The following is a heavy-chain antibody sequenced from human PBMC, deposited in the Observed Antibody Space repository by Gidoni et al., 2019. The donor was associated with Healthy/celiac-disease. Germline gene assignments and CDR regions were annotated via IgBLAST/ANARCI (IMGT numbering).Heavy chain of an antibody. CDR1: GFTFSSYS. D-gene: IGHD6-19*01. CDR2: ISSSSSTI. V-gene: IGHV3-48*01. J-gene: IGHJ4*02. CDR3: AREYSSGCGDY. Sequence: EVQLVESGGGLVQPGGSLRLSCAASGFTFSSYSMNWVRQAPGKGLEWVSYISSSSSTIYYADSVKGRFTISRDNAKNSLYLQMNSLRAEDTAVYYCAREYSSGCGDYWGQGTLVTVSS.